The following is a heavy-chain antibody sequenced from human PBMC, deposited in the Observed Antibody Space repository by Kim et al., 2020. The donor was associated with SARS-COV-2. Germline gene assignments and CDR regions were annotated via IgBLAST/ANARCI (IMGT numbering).Heavy chain of an antibody. Sequence: SETLSLTCSVSGGSIDGSSKYYWGWIRQPPGKRLEWIGSLYYTGNTFYNPSLKSRLTMSLDTSKNQFSLILTSATDADTATYYCARDLSTRGWFDAWGPG. D-gene: IGHD3-10*01. V-gene: IGHV4-39*07. CDR1: GGSIDGSSKYY. J-gene: IGHJ5*02. CDR3: ARDLSTRGWFDA. CDR2: LYYTGNT.